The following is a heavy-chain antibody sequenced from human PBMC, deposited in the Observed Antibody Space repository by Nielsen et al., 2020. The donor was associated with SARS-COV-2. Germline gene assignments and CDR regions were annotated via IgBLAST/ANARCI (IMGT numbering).Heavy chain of an antibody. Sequence: GESLKISCAASGFTFSSYAMNWVRQAPGKGLEWVSYISSSGSTIYYADSVKGRFTISRDNAKNSLYLQMNSLRAEDTAVYYCARNYDFWSGYYYYYYYGMDVWGQGTTVTVSS. J-gene: IGHJ6*02. V-gene: IGHV3-48*03. CDR3: ARNYDFWSGYYYYYYYGMDV. CDR2: ISSSGSTI. D-gene: IGHD3-3*01. CDR1: GFTFSSYA.